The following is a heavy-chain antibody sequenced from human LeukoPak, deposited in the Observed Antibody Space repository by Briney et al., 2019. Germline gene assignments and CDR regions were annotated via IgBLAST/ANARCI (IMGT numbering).Heavy chain of an antibody. D-gene: IGHD2-21*01. J-gene: IGHJ4*02. CDR3: AKAPVTTCRGAYCYPFDY. Sequence: GGSLRLSCAASGFTLSSYAMSWVRQGPGKGLEWVSAISVSGNTYHADSVKGRFTISRDSSKNTLYLQMNSLRPEDAAVYYCAKAPVTTCRGAYCYPFDYWGQGTLVTVSS. V-gene: IGHV3-23*01. CDR2: ISVSGNT. CDR1: GFTLSSYA.